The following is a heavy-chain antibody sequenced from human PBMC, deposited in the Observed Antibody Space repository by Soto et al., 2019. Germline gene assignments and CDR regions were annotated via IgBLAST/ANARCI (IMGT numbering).Heavy chain of an antibody. CDR3: AIRLGWFQHY. J-gene: IGHJ4*02. Sequence: PSETLSLTCSVSGGSISSHSYYWGWIRQPPGKGLEWIGSVYFSGKTYYNTSLKSRVFMSEDSSKNQFSLKLTSVTAADTAVYYCAIRLGWFQHYWGQGALVTVSS. CDR1: GGSISSHSYY. CDR2: VYFSGKT. V-gene: IGHV4-39*01. D-gene: IGHD2-21*01.